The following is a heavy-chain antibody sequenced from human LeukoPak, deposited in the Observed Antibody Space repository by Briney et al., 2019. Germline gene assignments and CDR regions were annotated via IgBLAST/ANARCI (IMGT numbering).Heavy chain of an antibody. Sequence: PSETLSLTCTVSGDSISSNSYYWSWIRQPAGKGLEWIGRIYTSGSTNYNPSLKSRVTMSVDTSKNQFSLKLSSVTAADTAVYYCARIAAAGILYDAFDIWGQGTMVTVSS. V-gene: IGHV4-61*02. J-gene: IGHJ3*02. D-gene: IGHD6-13*01. CDR1: GDSISSNSYY. CDR3: ARIAAAGILYDAFDI. CDR2: IYTSGST.